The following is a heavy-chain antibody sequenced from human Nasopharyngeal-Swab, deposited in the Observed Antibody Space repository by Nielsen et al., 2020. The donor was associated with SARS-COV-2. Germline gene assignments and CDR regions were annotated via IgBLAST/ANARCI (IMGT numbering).Heavy chain of an antibody. CDR2: TYYRSTWYN. J-gene: IGHJ4*02. CDR3: ASDRRSGTSSLRFDC. D-gene: IGHD6-6*01. CDR1: GDSVSSNSAT. V-gene: IGHV6-1*01. Sequence: SQTLSLTCAISGDSVSSNSATWNWIRQSPSRVLEWLGRTYYRSTWYNDYAVSVKSRITINSDTSKNQFSLQLNSVTPEDTAVYYCASDRRSGTSSLRFDCWGQGILVTVSS.